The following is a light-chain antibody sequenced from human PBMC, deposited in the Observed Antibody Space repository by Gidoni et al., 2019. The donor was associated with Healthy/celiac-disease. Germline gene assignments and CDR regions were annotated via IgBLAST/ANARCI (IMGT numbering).Light chain of an antibody. J-gene: IGKJ4*01. CDR3: QRRSNWPPGLT. CDR1: QSVSSY. CDR2: DAS. Sequence: VLTQSPSTLSLSPGERTTLSCRASQSVSSYFAWYQQKPDQAHRLLIYDASNRATGIPTRFRGSGCGTDFTLTISSLGPEDFAVYYCQRRSNWPPGLTFGGXTKVEIK. V-gene: IGKV3-11*01.